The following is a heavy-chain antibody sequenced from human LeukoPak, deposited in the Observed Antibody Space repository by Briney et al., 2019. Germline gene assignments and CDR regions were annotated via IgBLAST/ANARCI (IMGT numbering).Heavy chain of an antibody. CDR2: ISSSSSTI. V-gene: IGHV3-48*01. Sequence: RSGGSLRLSCAASGFTFSSHSMNWVRQAPGEGLEWVSYISSSSSTIYYADSVKGRFTISRDNAKNSLYLQMNSLRAEDTAVYYCARGAYYYEDWGQGTLVTVSS. J-gene: IGHJ4*02. D-gene: IGHD3-22*01. CDR3: ARGAYYYED. CDR1: GFTFSSHS.